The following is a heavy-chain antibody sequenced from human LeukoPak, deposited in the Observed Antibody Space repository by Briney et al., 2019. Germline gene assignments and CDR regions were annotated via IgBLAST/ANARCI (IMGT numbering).Heavy chain of an antibody. CDR2: INPNDGGT. CDR3: ARDDYGDLQYFEN. V-gene: IGHV1-2*02. D-gene: IGHD4-17*01. J-gene: IGHJ4*02. Sequence: WINPNDGGTLYAQKFQGRVTMTTDTSIATAYMEMSTLTSDDTAVYYCARDDYGDLQYFENWGQGTLVTVSS.